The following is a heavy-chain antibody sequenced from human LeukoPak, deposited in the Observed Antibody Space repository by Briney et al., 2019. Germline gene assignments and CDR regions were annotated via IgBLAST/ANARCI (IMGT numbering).Heavy chain of an antibody. D-gene: IGHD5-12*01. CDR2: ISGDGGST. V-gene: IGHV3-43*02. J-gene: IGHJ4*02. CDR1: GFTFDDYA. CDR3: AKDRETYSGYSGY. Sequence: GGSLRLSWAASGFTFDDYAMHWVRQAPGKGLEWVSLISGDGGSTYYADSVKGRFTISGDNSKNSLYLQMNSLRTEDTALYYCAKDRETYSGYSGYWGQGTLVTVSS.